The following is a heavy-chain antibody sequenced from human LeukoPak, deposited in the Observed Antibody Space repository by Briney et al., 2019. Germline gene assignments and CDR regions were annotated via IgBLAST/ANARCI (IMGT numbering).Heavy chain of an antibody. J-gene: IGHJ4*02. Sequence: ASVKVSCKASGYTFTNYGLSWVWQAPGQGLEWVGWINVYNGKTNYAQKFQGRVTMTTDTSTSTACMELRSLRSDDTALYYCARAAYSSGWPVLIPYYFDYWGQGTLVTVSS. CDR1: GYTFTNYG. V-gene: IGHV1-18*04. CDR3: ARAAYSSGWPVLIPYYFDY. CDR2: INVYNGKT. D-gene: IGHD6-19*01.